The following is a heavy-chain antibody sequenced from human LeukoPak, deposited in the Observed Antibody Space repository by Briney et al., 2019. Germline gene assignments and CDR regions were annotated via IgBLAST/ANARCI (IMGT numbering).Heavy chain of an antibody. Sequence: SETLSLTCTVSGGSISSYYWSWIRQPPGKGLEWIGYIYYSGSTNYNPSLKSRVTISVDTSKNQFSLKLSSVTAADTAVYYCARHAGRGSWYPFDYWGQGTLVTVSS. CDR2: IYYSGST. D-gene: IGHD6-13*01. CDR1: GGSISSYY. CDR3: ARHAGRGSWYPFDY. V-gene: IGHV4-59*08. J-gene: IGHJ4*02.